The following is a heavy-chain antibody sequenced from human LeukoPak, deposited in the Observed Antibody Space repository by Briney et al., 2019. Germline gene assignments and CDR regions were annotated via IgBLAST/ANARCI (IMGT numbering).Heavy chain of an antibody. V-gene: IGHV3-23*01. D-gene: IGHD3-10*01. CDR2: ISGRGGST. CDR3: ATKGTPYYYGSGMSFYNWFDP. CDR1: GFTYSSYA. Sequence: GGSLRLSCAASGFTYSSYAMSWVRHAPGKGLEWVPAISGRGGSTYYADSVKGRFTISRDNSKNTLYLQMNSLRAEDTAVYYCATKGTPYYYGSGMSFYNWFDPWGQGTLVTVSS. J-gene: IGHJ5*02.